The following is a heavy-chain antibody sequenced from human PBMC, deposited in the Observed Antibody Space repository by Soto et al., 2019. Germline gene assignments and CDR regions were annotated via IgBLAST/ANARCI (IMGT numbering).Heavy chain of an antibody. Sequence: GGSLRLSCAASGFTFSSYAMSWVRQAPGNGLEWVSAISGSGGSTYYADSVKGRFTISRDNSKNTLYLQMNSLRAEDTAVYYCAKDLIQNYYYYGMDVWGQGTTVTVSS. CDR2: ISGSGGST. J-gene: IGHJ6*02. V-gene: IGHV3-23*01. CDR3: AKDLIQNYYYYGMDV. CDR1: GFTFSSYA.